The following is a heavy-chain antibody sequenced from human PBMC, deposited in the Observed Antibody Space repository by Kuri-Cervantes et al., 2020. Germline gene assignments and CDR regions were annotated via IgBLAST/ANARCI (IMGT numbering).Heavy chain of an antibody. D-gene: IGHD3-10*01. CDR3: ARERRITMVRGVHDWFDP. CDR2: INHSGST. Sequence: SETLSLTCAVYGESFSDYYWSWIRQPPGKGLEWIGEINHSGSTNYSPSLKSRVTISVDTSKNQFSLKLSSVTAADTAVYYCARERRITMVRGVHDWFDPWGQGTLVTVSS. V-gene: IGHV4-34*01. CDR1: GESFSDYY. J-gene: IGHJ5*02.